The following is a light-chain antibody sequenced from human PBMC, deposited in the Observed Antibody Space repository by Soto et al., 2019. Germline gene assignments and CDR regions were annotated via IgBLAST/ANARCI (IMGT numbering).Light chain of an antibody. CDR2: AAS. V-gene: IGKV1-39*01. CDR1: QSISSY. Sequence: DIQTTQSPSSLSASVGDIFTITCRASQSISSYLNWYQQKPGKAPKLLIYAASSLQSGVPSRFSGSGSGTDFTLTISSLQPEDFATYYCQQSYSTPLTFGGGTKVDIK. J-gene: IGKJ4*01. CDR3: QQSYSTPLT.